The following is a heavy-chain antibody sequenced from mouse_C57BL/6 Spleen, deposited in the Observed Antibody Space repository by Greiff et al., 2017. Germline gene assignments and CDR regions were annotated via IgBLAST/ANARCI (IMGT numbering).Heavy chain of an antibody. CDR3: ARSGYGSNWYFDV. Sequence: EVQLQESGAELVKPGASVKLSCTASGFNIKDYYMHWVKQRTEQGLEWIGRLDPEDGETKYAPKFQGKATITADTTSNTDYLQLSSLTSEDAAVYYCARSGYGSNWYFDVWGTGTTVTVSS. CDR1: GFNIKDYY. V-gene: IGHV14-2*01. D-gene: IGHD1-1*01. J-gene: IGHJ1*03. CDR2: LDPEDGET.